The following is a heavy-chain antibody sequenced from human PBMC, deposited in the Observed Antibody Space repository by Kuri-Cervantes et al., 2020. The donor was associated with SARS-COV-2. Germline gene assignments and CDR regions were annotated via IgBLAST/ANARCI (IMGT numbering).Heavy chain of an antibody. D-gene: IGHD6-13*01. CDR2: INPNSGGT. V-gene: IGHV1-2*04. J-gene: IGHJ4*02. CDR3: ARLNNSWYPHYFDY. CDR1: GYTFTGYY. Sequence: ASVKVSCKASGYTFTGYYMHWVRQAPGQGLEWMGWINPNSGGTNYAQKFQGWVTMTRDTSISTAYMELSRLRSDDTAVYYCARLNNSWYPHYFDYWGQGTLVTVSS.